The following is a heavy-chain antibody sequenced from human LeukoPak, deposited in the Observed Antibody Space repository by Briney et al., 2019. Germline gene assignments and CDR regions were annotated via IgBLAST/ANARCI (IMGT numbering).Heavy chain of an antibody. CDR2: ISYDGSNK. Sequence: QSGGSLRLSCAASGFTFSSYAMHWVRQAPGKGLEWVAVISYDGSNKYYADSVKGRFTISRDNSKSTLYLQMDSLGPEDTALYYCAKDGAYNSHFDYWGQGTLVTVSS. J-gene: IGHJ4*02. V-gene: IGHV3-30-3*01. D-gene: IGHD1-20*01. CDR3: AKDGAYNSHFDY. CDR1: GFTFSSYA.